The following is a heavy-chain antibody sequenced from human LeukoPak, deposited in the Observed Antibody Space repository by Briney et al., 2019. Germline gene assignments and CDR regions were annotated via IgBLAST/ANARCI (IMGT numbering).Heavy chain of an antibody. J-gene: IGHJ5*02. CDR3: AREWIAVAGTGGPYNWFGP. CDR1: GGSVSSGSYY. V-gene: IGHV4-61*01. D-gene: IGHD6-19*01. CDR2: IYYSGST. Sequence: PSETLSLTCTVSGGSVSSGSYYWSWIRQPPGKGLEWIGYIYYSGSTNYNPSLKSRVTISVDTSKNQFSLKLSSVTAANTAVYYCAREWIAVAGTGGPYNWFGPWGQGTLVTVSS.